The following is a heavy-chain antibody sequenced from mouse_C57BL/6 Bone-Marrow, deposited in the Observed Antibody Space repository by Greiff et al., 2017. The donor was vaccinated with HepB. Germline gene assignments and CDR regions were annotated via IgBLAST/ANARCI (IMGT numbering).Heavy chain of an antibody. D-gene: IGHD1-1*01. CDR1: GFTFSSYG. J-gene: IGHJ2*01. CDR3: ARPLITTVVANYFDY. V-gene: IGHV5-6*01. CDR2: ISSGGSYT. Sequence: EVKVVESGGDLVKPGGSLKLSCAASGFTFSSYGMSWVRQTPDKRLEWVATISSGGSYTYYPDSVKGRFTISRDNAKNTLYLQMSSLKSEDTAMYYCARPLITTVVANYFDYWGQGTTLTVSS.